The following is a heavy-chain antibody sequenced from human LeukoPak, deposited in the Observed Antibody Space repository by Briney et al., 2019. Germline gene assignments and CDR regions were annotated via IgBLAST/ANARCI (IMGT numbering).Heavy chain of an antibody. CDR2: IYYTGST. V-gene: IGHV4-59*08. CDR3: ASHQGHDFYDSSGYYSFDY. J-gene: IGHJ4*02. D-gene: IGHD3-22*01. Sequence: SETLSLTCIVSGGSINNYYWSWIRQPPGKGLEWIGYIYYTGSTNYSPSLKSRVTISADTSKNQFSLKLRSVTAADTAVYFCASHQGHDFYDSSGYYSFDYWGQGTLVTVSS. CDR1: GGSINNYY.